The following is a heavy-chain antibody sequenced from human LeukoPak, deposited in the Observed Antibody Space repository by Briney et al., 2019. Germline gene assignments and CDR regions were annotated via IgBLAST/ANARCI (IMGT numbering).Heavy chain of an antibody. V-gene: IGHV3-33*01. D-gene: IGHD2-2*02. CDR3: ARDFGYSSTSCYTYYYYGMDV. CDR2: IWYDGSNK. J-gene: IGHJ6*02. Sequence: PGGSLRLSCAASGFTFSSYGMHWVRQAPGKGLEWVAVIWYDGSNKYYADSVKGRFTISRDNSKNTLYLQMNSLRAEDTAVYYCARDFGYSSTSCYTYYYYGMDVWGQGTTVTVSS. CDR1: GFTFSSYG.